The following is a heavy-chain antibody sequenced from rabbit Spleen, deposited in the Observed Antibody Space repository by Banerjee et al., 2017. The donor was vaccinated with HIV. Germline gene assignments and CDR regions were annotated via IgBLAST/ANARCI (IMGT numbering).Heavy chain of an antibody. CDR3: ARASSSYGDFDL. CDR2: IYAGSSGSA. J-gene: IGHJ4*01. D-gene: IGHD8-1*01. Sequence: QEQLVESGGGLVKPEGSLKLSCTASGFSFSSSSYMCWVRQAPGKGLEWIACIYAGSSGSAYYASWAKGRFTISKASSTTVTLQMTSLSAADTATYFCARASSSYGDFDLWGPGTLVTVS. V-gene: IGHV1S45*01. CDR1: GFSFSSSSY.